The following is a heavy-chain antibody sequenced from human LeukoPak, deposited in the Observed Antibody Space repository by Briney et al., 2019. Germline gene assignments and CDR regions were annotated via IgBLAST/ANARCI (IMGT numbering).Heavy chain of an antibody. J-gene: IGHJ6*02. V-gene: IGHV3-21*01. CDR3: AREEHGDYDYYYYGMVV. Sequence: GGSLRLSCAASGFTFSSYSMNWVHQAPGKGLEWVSSISSSSSYIYYADSVKGRFTISRDNAKNSLYLQMNSLRAEDTAVYYCAREEHGDYDYYYYGMVVWGQGTTVTAS. CDR2: ISSSSSYI. CDR1: GFTFSSYS. D-gene: IGHD4-17*01.